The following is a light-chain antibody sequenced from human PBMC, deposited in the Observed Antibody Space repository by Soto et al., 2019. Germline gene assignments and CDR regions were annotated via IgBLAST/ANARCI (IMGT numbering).Light chain of an antibody. CDR1: QSINSE. CDR3: QQGHNWPLT. V-gene: IGKV3-15*01. Sequence: EIVMTQSPATLSLSPGERATISCRASQSINSELAWYQQKPGQPPRLLIYGASTWATGVPARFTGSESGSEFTLTISGLQSEDFAVYYCQQGHNWPLTFGQGTRLEI. J-gene: IGKJ2*01. CDR2: GAS.